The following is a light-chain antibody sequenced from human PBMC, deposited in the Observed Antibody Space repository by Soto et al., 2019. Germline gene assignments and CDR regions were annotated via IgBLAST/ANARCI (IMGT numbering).Light chain of an antibody. CDR2: DVS. V-gene: IGLV2-11*01. CDR3: CSYAGSYTRYV. CDR1: SSDVGGYNY. Sequence: PRSVSGSPGQSVTISCTGTSSDVGGYNYVSWYQQHPGKAPKLMIYDVSKRPSGVPDRFSGSKSGNTASLTISGLQAEDEADYYCCSYAGSYTRYVFGTGTKVTVL. J-gene: IGLJ1*01.